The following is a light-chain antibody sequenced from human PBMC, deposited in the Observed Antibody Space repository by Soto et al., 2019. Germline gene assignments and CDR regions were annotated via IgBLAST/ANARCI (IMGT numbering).Light chain of an antibody. CDR1: QSISTY. V-gene: IGKV1-39*01. Sequence: DLQMTQSPSSLSVSVGDRVTITCRASQSISTYLNWYQQKPGKAPELLIFASFNLQSGVPSRFSGSGSGTDFTLTISSLQPEDFASYYCQQSYSTPYTSGQGTKLEIK. J-gene: IGKJ2*01. CDR3: QQSYSTPYT. CDR2: ASF.